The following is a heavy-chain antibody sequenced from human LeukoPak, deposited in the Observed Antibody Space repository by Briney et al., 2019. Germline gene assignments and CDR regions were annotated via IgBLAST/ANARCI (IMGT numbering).Heavy chain of an antibody. D-gene: IGHD3-10*01. CDR1: GGSISSYY. CDR3: ARYYGSGSYYRLHAFDI. CDR2: IYYSGST. J-gene: IGHJ3*02. V-gene: IGHV4-59*08. Sequence: SETLSLTCTVSGGSISSYYWSWIRQPPGQGLEWSVYIYYSGSTNYNPSLKSRVTTSVNTTKNQFSLKLSSVTAADAAVYYCARYYGSGSYYRLHAFDIWGQGTMVTVSS.